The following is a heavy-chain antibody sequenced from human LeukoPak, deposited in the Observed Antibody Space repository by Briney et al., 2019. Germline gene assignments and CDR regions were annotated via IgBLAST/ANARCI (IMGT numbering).Heavy chain of an antibody. D-gene: IGHD6-13*01. CDR2: IDWDDDK. J-gene: IGHJ3*02. CDR3: ARIPSPGIAAAGDAFDI. V-gene: IGHV2-70*01. CDR1: GFSLSTSGMC. Sequence: SGPTLVNPTQPLTLTCTFSGFSLSTSGMCVSWIRQPPGKALEWLAHIDWDDDKYYNTSLKTRLTISKDTSKNQVVLTMTNMDPVDTATYYCARIPSPGIAAAGDAFDIWGQGTMVTVSS.